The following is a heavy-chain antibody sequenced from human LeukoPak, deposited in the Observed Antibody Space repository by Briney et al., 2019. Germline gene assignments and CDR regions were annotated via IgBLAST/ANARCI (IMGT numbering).Heavy chain of an antibody. Sequence: GESLKISCKGSGYSFTSYWIGWVRQMPGKGLEWMGIIYPGDSDTRYSPSFQGQVTISADKSISTAYLQWSGLKASDTAMYYCARQADGAVAVFDYWGQGTLVTVSS. CDR1: GYSFTSYW. CDR2: IYPGDSDT. V-gene: IGHV5-51*01. CDR3: ARQADGAVAVFDY. J-gene: IGHJ4*02. D-gene: IGHD6-19*01.